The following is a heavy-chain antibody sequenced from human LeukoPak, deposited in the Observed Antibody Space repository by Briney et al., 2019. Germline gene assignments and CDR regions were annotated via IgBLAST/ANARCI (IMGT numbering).Heavy chain of an antibody. CDR3: ARGGSGSYLDAFDM. Sequence: ASVRVSCKASGYTFTGYYLHWVRQAPGQGPEWMGWINPNSGTTRYAQNFQGGVTMTRDTSISTAYMELRRLRSDDTAEYYCARGGSGSYLDAFDMWGQGTMVAVSS. D-gene: IGHD3-10*01. J-gene: IGHJ3*02. CDR1: GYTFTGYY. CDR2: INPNSGTT. V-gene: IGHV1-2*02.